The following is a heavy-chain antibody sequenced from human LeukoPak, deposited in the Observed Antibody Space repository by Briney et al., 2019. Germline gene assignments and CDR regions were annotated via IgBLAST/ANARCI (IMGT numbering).Heavy chain of an antibody. J-gene: IGHJ4*02. V-gene: IGHV4-59*12. CDR1: GGSISSYY. CDR2: IYYSGST. CDR3: ARRTILTGSDY. D-gene: IGHD3-9*01. Sequence: SETLSLTCTVSGGSISSYYWSWIRQPPGKGLEWIGYIYYSGSTNYNPSLKSRVTVSVDTSKNQFSLKLSSVTAADTAVYYCARRTILTGSDYWGQGTLVTVSS.